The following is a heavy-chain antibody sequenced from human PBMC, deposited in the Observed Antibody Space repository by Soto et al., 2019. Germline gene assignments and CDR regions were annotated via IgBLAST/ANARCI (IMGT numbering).Heavy chain of an antibody. CDR2: ISSSGSTI. V-gene: IGHV3-48*03. J-gene: IGHJ6*02. D-gene: IGHD6-13*01. Sequence: EVQLVESGGGLVQPGGSLRLSCAASGFTFSSYEMNWVRQAPGKGLEWVSYISSSGSTIYYADSVKGRFTISRDNAKNSLYLQMKSLRAEDTAVYYCARGSSGRAAAGTMCLDVWGQGTTVTVSS. CDR1: GFTFSSYE. CDR3: ARGSSGRAAAGTMCLDV.